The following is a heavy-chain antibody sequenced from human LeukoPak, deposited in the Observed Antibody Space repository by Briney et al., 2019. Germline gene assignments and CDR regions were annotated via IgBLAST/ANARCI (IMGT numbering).Heavy chain of an antibody. CDR3: ARVDTRSSSSSLLGY. CDR1: GYTFTGYY. CDR2: INPNSGGT. J-gene: IGHJ4*02. V-gene: IGHV1-2*06. D-gene: IGHD6-6*01. Sequence: ASAKVSCKASGYTFTGYYMHWVRQAHGQGLEWMGRINPNSGGTNYAQKFQGRVTMTRDTSISTAYMELSRLRSDDTAVYYCARVDTRSSSSSLLGYWGQGTLVTVSS.